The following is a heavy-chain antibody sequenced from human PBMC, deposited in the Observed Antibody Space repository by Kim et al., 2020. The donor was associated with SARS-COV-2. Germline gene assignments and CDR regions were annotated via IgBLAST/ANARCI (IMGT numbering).Heavy chain of an antibody. Sequence: ASVKVSCKVSGYTLTELSMHWVRQAPGKGLEWMGGFDPEDGETIYAQKFQGRVTMTEDTSTDTAYMELSSLRSENTAVYYCATVPQSMVRGVNYFDYWGQGTLVTVSS. V-gene: IGHV1-24*01. CDR3: ATVPQSMVRGVNYFDY. J-gene: IGHJ4*02. CDR1: GYTLTELS. D-gene: IGHD3-10*01. CDR2: FDPEDGET.